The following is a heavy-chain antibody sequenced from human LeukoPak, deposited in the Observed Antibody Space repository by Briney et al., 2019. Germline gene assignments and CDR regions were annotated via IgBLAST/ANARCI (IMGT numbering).Heavy chain of an antibody. J-gene: IGHJ4*02. Sequence: GGSLRLSCAASGFTFSRNGMAWVRQAPGKGLEWVSSISSSSSYIYYADSVKGRFSISRDNAKKSLYLQMNSLRAEDTAVYYCARGSGYYYVGPGYWGQGTLVTVSS. CDR1: GFTFSRNG. D-gene: IGHD3-22*01. CDR3: ARGSGYYYVGPGY. CDR2: ISSSSSYI. V-gene: IGHV3-21*01.